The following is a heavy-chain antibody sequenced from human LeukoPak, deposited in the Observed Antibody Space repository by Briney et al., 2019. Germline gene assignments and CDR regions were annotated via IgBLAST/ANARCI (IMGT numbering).Heavy chain of an antibody. V-gene: IGHV1-18*04. CDR1: GYSFTSYW. J-gene: IGHJ6*03. Sequence: GESLKISCKGSGYSFTSYWIGWVRQAPGQGLDWMGWISAYNGNTNYAQNLQGRVTMTTDTSTSTAYMELRSLRSDDTAVYYCARVKHDYSNWGDYYYYYMDVWGKGTTVTVSS. CDR2: ISAYNGNT. D-gene: IGHD4-11*01. CDR3: ARVKHDYSNWGDYYYYYMDV.